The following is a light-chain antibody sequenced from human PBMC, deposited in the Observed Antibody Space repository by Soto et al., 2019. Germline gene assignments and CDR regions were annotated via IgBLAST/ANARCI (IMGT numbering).Light chain of an antibody. V-gene: IGKV3D-11*02. J-gene: IGKJ4*01. CDR1: QSVSSN. CDR3: QTQISWNLT. CDR2: DES. Sequence: EIVMTQSPATMPVSPVARDTLSCRASQSVSSNLAWYKQKPGQAHRLLVYDESNRATGITNRLSASGSGKDFTLTIRKIEQEELAVDEGQTQISWNLTGGGWNKVEIK.